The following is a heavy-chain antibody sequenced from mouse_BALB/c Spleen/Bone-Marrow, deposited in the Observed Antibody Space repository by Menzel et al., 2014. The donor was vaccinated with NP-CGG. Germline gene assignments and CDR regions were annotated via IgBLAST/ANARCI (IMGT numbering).Heavy chain of an antibody. CDR2: ISCYDGDA. J-gene: IGHJ4*01. Sequence: LVRPGASVKISCKASGYSFTGYCMHWVKQSPGQGLEWIGYISCYDGDASYNQKFKGKATFTVDTSSSTAYMQLNSPTSEDSAVYYCARSPNERYCALDVWGQGTSVTVSS. CDR3: ARSPNERYCALDV. CDR1: GYSFTGYC. V-gene: IGHV1S34*01.